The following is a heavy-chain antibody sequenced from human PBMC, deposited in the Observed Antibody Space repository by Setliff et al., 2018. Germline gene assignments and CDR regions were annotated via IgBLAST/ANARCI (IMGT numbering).Heavy chain of an antibody. J-gene: IGHJ4*02. Sequence: SETLSLTCTVSGESIRSNNWWNWVRQPPGKGLEWIGDIYQSGTTNYNPSLKSRVTISADTSKNQFSLKLNSVTAADTAVYYCARDRTYYGSGTYTRYFDYWGQGTLVTVSS. V-gene: IGHV4-4*02. CDR3: ARDRTYYGSGTYTRYFDY. CDR2: IYQSGTT. CDR1: GESIRSNNW. D-gene: IGHD3-10*01.